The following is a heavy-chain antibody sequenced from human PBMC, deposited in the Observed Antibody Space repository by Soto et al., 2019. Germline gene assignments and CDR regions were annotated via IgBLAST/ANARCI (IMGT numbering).Heavy chain of an antibody. V-gene: IGHV4-59*08. CDR1: GVSISSYY. CDR3: ARQVGGWAPWYFDY. CDR2: IYYSGST. Sequence: SETLSLTFTVSGVSISSYYWSWIQQPPGKGLEWIGYIYYSGSTNYNPSLKSRVTISVDTSKNQFSLKLSSVTAADTAVYYCARQVGGWAPWYFDYWGQGTLVTVS. D-gene: IGHD6-19*01. J-gene: IGHJ4*02.